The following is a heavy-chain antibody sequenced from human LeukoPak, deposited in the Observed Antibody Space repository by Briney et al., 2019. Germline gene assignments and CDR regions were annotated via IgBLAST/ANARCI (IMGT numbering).Heavy chain of an antibody. J-gene: IGHJ4*02. V-gene: IGHV3-30*03. CDR1: GFTFSSHG. CDR3: VRGSSDWSGVDY. Sequence: GGSLRLSCAASGFTFSSHGMQWVRQAPGKGLEWVAVISYDGSTKYYADSVKGRFTISRDNSKNTLYLQMNSLRAEDTAVYYCVRGSSDWSGVDYWGQGTLVTVSS. CDR2: ISYDGSTK. D-gene: IGHD6-19*01.